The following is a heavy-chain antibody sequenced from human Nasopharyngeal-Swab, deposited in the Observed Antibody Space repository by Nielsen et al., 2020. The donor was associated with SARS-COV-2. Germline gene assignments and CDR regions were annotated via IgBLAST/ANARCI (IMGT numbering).Heavy chain of an antibody. D-gene: IGHD4-17*01. J-gene: IGHJ6*03. CDR1: GDSVSSSSAA. V-gene: IGHV6-1*01. Sequence: SQTLSLTGAISGDSVSSSSAAWNWIRQSPSRGLGWLGRTYYRSKWYNDYAVSVKSRITINPDTSKNQFSLHLNSVTPEDTAVYYCARARGAYGDYYYYYYTDVWGKGTTVTVSS. CDR2: TYYRSKWYN. CDR3: ARARGAYGDYYYYYYTDV.